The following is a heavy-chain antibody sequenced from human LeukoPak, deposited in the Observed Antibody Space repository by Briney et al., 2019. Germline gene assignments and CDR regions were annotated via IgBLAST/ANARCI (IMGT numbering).Heavy chain of an antibody. V-gene: IGHV1-69*06. CDR2: IIPIFGTA. J-gene: IGHJ4*02. D-gene: IGHD6-13*01. CDR1: GGTFSNYA. CDR3: ARGRDSRQDFDY. Sequence: ASVKVSCKASGGTFSNYAISWVRQAPGQGLEWMGGIIPIFGTANYAQKFQGRVTITADKSTSTAYMELSSLRSEDTAVYCCARGRDSRQDFDYWGQGTLVTVSS.